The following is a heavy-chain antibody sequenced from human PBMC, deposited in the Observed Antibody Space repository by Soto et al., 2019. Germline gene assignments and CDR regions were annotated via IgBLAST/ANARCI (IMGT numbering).Heavy chain of an antibody. V-gene: IGHV4-39*01. Sequence: PSETLSLTCTVSGGSISSSSNHRGWIRQPPGKGLEWIGNIYYSENTYYNTSLKSQVTISVDTSKKHFSLRLTSVTAADTAVYYCATHPPYGPLDHWGQGTLVTVSS. D-gene: IGHD4-17*01. J-gene: IGHJ4*02. CDR1: GGSISSSSNH. CDR3: ATHPPYGPLDH. CDR2: IYYSENT.